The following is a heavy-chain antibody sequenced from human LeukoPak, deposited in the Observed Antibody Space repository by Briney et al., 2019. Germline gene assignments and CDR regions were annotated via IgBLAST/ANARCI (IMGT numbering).Heavy chain of an antibody. J-gene: IGHJ3*02. CDR1: GRTFSSYA. D-gene: IGHD3-9*01. V-gene: IGHV1-69*01. Sequence: SVKVSCKASGRTFSSYAISWVRQAPGQGLEWMGGIIPIFGTANYAQKFQGRVTITADESTSTAYMELSSLRSEDTAVYYCARIKVDILTGSSGDAFDIWGQGTMVTVSS. CDR2: IIPIFGTA. CDR3: ARIKVDILTGSSGDAFDI.